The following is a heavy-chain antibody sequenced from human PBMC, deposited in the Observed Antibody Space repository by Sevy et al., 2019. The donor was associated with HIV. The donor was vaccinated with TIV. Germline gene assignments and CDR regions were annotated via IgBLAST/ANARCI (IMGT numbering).Heavy chain of an antibody. CDR1: GFTFSNYA. Sequence: GGSLRLSCAASGFTFSNYAMTWVRQAPGKGLEWVSGISGSGGSTYYADSVKGRFTFSRDNSKNTVYLQINSLRAEDTAVYYCAKGRGFSAYDAYDFWGQGTLVTVSS. CDR2: ISGSGGST. CDR3: AKGRGFSAYDAYDF. V-gene: IGHV3-23*01. D-gene: IGHD5-12*01. J-gene: IGHJ4*02.